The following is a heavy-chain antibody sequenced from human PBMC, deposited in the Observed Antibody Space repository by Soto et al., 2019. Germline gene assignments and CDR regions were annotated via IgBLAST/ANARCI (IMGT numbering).Heavy chain of an antibody. Sequence: QVQLVQSGAEVKKPGSSVKVSCKASGGTFSSYAISWVRQAPGQGLEWMGGIIPIFGTANYAQKFQGRVTITADESTSTAYMERSRLRSEDTAVYYCAGIWAGAAGTPFGYWGQGTLVTVSS. CDR3: AGIWAGAAGTPFGY. CDR1: GGTFSSYA. J-gene: IGHJ4*02. CDR2: IIPIFGTA. D-gene: IGHD1-7*01. V-gene: IGHV1-69*01.